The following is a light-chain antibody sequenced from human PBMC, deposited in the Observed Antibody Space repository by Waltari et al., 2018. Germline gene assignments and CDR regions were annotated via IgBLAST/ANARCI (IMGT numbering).Light chain of an antibody. CDR1: QDISNY. CDR3: QQYKSYPLT. J-gene: IGKJ4*01. Sequence: DIQMTQSPSSLSASVGDRVTIACRASQDISNYLAWFQQKPGKAPKSLISSASTLQSGVPSKFSGSGSGTDFTLTISSLQPEDSATYYCQQYKSYPLTFGGGTKVEIK. V-gene: IGKV1-16*02. CDR2: SAS.